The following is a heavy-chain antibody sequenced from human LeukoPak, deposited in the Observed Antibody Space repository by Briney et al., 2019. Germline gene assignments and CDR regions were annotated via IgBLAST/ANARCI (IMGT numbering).Heavy chain of an antibody. D-gene: IGHD4-23*01. V-gene: IGHV3-48*03. J-gene: IGHJ6*03. Sequence: PGGSLRLSCAASGFTVSSNYMNWVRQAPGKGLEWVSYISSSGSTIYYADSVKGRFTISRDNAKNSLYLQMDSLRAEDTAVYYCARGLTVVTPAYYYYYYMDVWGKGTTVTISS. CDR1: GFTVSSNY. CDR3: ARGLTVVTPAYYYYYYMDV. CDR2: ISSSGSTI.